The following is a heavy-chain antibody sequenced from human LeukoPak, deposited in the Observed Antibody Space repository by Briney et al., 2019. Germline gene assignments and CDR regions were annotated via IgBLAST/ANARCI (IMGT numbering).Heavy chain of an antibody. CDR2: ISSSSTI. CDR1: GFTFSSYG. CDR3: VRLDSYVDDY. V-gene: IGHV3-48*02. D-gene: IGHD3-10*02. J-gene: IGHJ4*02. Sequence: GGSLRLSCAASGFTFSSYGMNWVRQAPGKGLEWVSYISSSSTIYYADSVKGRFTISRDNVKNSLYLQMNSLRDEDTAVYYCVRLDSYVDDYWGQGSLVTVSS.